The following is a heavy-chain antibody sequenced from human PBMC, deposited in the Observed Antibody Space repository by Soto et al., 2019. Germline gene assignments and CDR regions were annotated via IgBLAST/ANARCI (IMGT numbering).Heavy chain of an antibody. CDR2: ISGSGGST. Sequence: PGGSLRLSCAASGFTFSSYAMSWVRQAPGKGLEWVSAISGSGGSTYYADSVKGRFTISRDNSKNTLYLQMNSLRAEDTAVYYCAKAIGSGLRWLHHHYYYGMDVWGQGTTVTVSS. D-gene: IGHD2-21*01. CDR1: GFTFSSYA. CDR3: AKAIGSGLRWLHHHYYYGMDV. V-gene: IGHV3-23*01. J-gene: IGHJ6*02.